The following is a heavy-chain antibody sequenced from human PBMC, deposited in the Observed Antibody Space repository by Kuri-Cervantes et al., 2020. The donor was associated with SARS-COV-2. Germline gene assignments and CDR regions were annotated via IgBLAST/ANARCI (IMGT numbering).Heavy chain of an antibody. Sequence: GESLKISCAASGFTSSGSDMHWVRQASGKGLEWVGRIRSKTNTYATAYGASVKGRFTVSRDDSKNTAYLQMNSLKTEDTAVYYCSRVVTYYDFWSGYYTNAFDIWGQGTMVTVSS. V-gene: IGHV3-73*01. CDR3: SRVVTYYDFWSGYYTNAFDI. J-gene: IGHJ3*02. CDR1: GFTSSGSD. D-gene: IGHD3-3*01. CDR2: IRSKTNTYAT.